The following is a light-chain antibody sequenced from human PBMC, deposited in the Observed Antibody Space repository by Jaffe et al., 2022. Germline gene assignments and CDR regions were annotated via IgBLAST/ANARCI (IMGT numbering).Light chain of an antibody. V-gene: IGKV1-5*03. Sequence: DIQMTQSPSTVSASIGDRVTITCRASAHIDSWLAWYQQRPGKAPRLLIYKASTLETGVPSRFSGSGSGTEFTLTISSLQPDDSATYSCQHYNNYSPTFGGGTKVEIK. CDR2: KAS. CDR1: AHIDSW. J-gene: IGKJ4*01. CDR3: QHYNNYSPT.